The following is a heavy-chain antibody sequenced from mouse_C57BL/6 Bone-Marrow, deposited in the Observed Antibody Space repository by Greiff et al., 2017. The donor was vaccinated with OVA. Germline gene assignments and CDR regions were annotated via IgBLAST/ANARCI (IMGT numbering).Heavy chain of an antibody. Sequence: EVQVVESGPGMVKPSQSLSLTCTVTGYSITSGYDWHWIRHFPGNKLEWMGYISYSGSTNYNPSLKSRIFITHDTSKNHFFLKLNSVTTEDTATYYCARGITTVGPYFDYWGQGTTLTVSS. D-gene: IGHD1-1*01. J-gene: IGHJ2*01. V-gene: IGHV3-1*01. CDR3: ARGITTVGPYFDY. CDR1: GYSITSGYD. CDR2: ISYSGST.